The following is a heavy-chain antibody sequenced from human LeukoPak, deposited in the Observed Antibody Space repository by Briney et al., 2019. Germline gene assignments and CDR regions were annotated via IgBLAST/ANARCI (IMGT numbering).Heavy chain of an antibody. D-gene: IGHD6-13*01. CDR3: GRQTSHGAAADYYYYGMDV. Sequence: GESLKISCKGSGYSFTSYWLGWVRQMPGKGLEWMGIIYPGDSDIRYSPSFQGQVTISADKSISTAYLQWRSLKASDTAMYYCGRQTSHGAAADYYYYGMDVWGQGTTVTVSS. V-gene: IGHV5-51*01. CDR1: GYSFTSYW. CDR2: IYPGDSDI. J-gene: IGHJ6*02.